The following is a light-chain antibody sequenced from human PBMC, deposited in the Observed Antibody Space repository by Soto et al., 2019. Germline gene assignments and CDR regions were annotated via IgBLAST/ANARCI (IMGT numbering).Light chain of an antibody. V-gene: IGKV4-1*01. CDR1: QSLLSTSNNKNF. Sequence: DIEMTQSSDSLTVSLGEWATINCKSSQSLLSTSNNKNFLVWYQHKPGQPPKLLFSWASTRESGVPDRFSGSGSETDLTLTISSLQAEDVAVYYCQQCFSAPLTFGGGTKVEIK. CDR3: QQCFSAPLT. J-gene: IGKJ4*01. CDR2: WAS.